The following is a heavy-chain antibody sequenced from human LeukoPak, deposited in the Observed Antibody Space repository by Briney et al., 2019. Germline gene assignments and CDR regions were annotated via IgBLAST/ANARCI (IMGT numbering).Heavy chain of an antibody. V-gene: IGHV5-51*01. Sequence: GGSLEISFKGSGNSFTSYWIGWVRPIPGKGPELMGIIYPGDSDTRYSPSFQGQVTISADKSISTAYLQWSSLKASDTAMYYCARYPVIAAAGTGVFDYWGQGTLVTVSS. CDR2: IYPGDSDT. CDR1: GNSFTSYW. J-gene: IGHJ4*02. CDR3: ARYPVIAAAGTGVFDY. D-gene: IGHD6-13*01.